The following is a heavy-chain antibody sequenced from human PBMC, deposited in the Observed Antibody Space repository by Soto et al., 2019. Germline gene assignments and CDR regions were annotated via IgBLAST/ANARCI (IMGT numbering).Heavy chain of an antibody. V-gene: IGHV1-18*01. D-gene: IGHD6-19*01. J-gene: IGHJ6*02. CDR2: ISANNGNT. CDR1: GYTFINYG. CDR3: ARGAVVGPHTLYGMDF. Sequence: QVQLVQSGAEVKKPGDSVKVSCKASGYTFINYGFSWVRQAPGQGLEWMGWISANNGNTNYAQNLQGRVTMTTGTSTSTAYMELRSLGSDDTAVFYCARGAVVGPHTLYGMDFWGQGTRVTVSS.